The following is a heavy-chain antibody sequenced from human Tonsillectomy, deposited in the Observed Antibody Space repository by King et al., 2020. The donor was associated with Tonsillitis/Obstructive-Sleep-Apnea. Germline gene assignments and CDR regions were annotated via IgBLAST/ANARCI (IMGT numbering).Heavy chain of an antibody. V-gene: IGHV4-59*01. J-gene: IGHJ3*02. CDR3: AREGEPYDCVWGSYRYGDAFDI. D-gene: IGHD3-16*02. CDR1: GGSISSYY. Sequence: QLQESGPGLVKPSETLSLTCTVSGGSISSYYWSWIRQPPGKGLEWIGYIYYSGSTNYNPSLKSRVTISVDTSKNQFSLKLSSVTAADTAVYYCAREGEPYDCVWGSYRYGDAFDIWGQGTMVTVSS. CDR2: IYYSGST.